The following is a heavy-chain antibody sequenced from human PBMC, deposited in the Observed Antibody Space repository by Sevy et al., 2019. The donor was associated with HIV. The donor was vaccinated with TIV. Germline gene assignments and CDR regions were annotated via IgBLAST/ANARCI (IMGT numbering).Heavy chain of an antibody. CDR2: FDPEDGER. J-gene: IGHJ4*02. V-gene: IGHV1-24*01. Sequence: ASVKVSCKVSGYTLNQLSMHWVRQAPGKGLEWMGSFDPEDGERFYAQKFQGRVTMTEDTSTDTAYMELSSLRSEGTAVYYCATTKDYYESSGCPFDYWGQGTLVTVSS. CDR1: GYTLNQLS. CDR3: ATTKDYYESSGCPFDY. D-gene: IGHD3-22*01.